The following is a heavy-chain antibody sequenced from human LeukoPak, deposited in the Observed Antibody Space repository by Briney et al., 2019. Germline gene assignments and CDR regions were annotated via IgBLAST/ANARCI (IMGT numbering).Heavy chain of an antibody. CDR3: ARDYYDILTGYYGGYFDY. Sequence: GALRLSCAASGFTFSDYYMSWIRQAPGKGLEWVSYISSSGSTIYYADSVKGRFTISRDNSKNTLYLQMNSLRAEDTAVYYCARDYYDILTGYYGGYFDYWGQGTLVTVSS. CDR2: ISSSGSTI. CDR1: GFTFSDYY. J-gene: IGHJ4*02. V-gene: IGHV3-11*04. D-gene: IGHD3-9*01.